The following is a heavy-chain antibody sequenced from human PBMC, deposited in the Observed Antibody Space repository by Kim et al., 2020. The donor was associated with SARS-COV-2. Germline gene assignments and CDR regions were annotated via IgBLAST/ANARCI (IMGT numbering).Heavy chain of an antibody. CDR2: IKHDESEK. Sequence: GGSLRLSCAASGFTFSSSWKTWVRQAPGKGLEWVANIKHDESEKNCVDSSKGRFSISRDNAKNSLYLQMNSLRAEDTAVYYCVKGGWFGLSWGQGILVTVSS. CDR3: VKGGWFGLS. V-gene: IGHV3-7*01. D-gene: IGHD3-10*01. CDR1: GFTFSSSW. J-gene: IGHJ5*02.